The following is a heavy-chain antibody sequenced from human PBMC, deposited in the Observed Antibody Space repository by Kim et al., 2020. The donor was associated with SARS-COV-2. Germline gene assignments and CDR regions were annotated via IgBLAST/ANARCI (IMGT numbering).Heavy chain of an antibody. D-gene: IGHD3-10*01. CDR2: IRSKAYGGTT. CDR3: TRVLLLWFGELLSTWGDYGMDV. CDR1: GFTFGDYA. Sequence: GGSLRLSCTASGFTFGDYAMSWVRQAPGKGLEWVGFIRSKAYGGTTEYAASVKGRFTISRDDSKSIAYLQMNSLNTEDTAVYYCTRVLLLWFGELLSTWGDYGMDVWGQGTTVTVSS. V-gene: IGHV3-49*04. J-gene: IGHJ6*02.